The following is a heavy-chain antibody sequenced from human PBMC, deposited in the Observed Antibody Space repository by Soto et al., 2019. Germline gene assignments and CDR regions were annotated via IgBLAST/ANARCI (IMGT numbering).Heavy chain of an antibody. V-gene: IGHV3-53*01. CDR1: GFTVSSNY. CDR3: ARDFRSGYYDSSGYYQAYYYYGMDV. Sequence: PGGSLRLSCAASGFTVSSNYMSWVRQAPGKGLEWVSVIYSGGSTYYADSVKGRFTISRDNSKNTLYLQMNSLRAEDTAVYYCARDFRSGYYDSSGYYQAYYYYGMDVWGQGTTVTVSS. CDR2: IYSGGST. D-gene: IGHD3-22*01. J-gene: IGHJ6*02.